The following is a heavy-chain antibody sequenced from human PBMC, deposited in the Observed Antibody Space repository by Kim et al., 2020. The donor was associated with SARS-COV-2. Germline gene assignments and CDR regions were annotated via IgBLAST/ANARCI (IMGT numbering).Heavy chain of an antibody. V-gene: IGHV3-7*03. CDR3: ARDKQGASDY. J-gene: IGHJ4*02. Sequence: GGSLRLSCAASRFTFSSCGMSWVRQAPGKGLEWVATIKQDGSEKYYVDSVKGRFTISRDNAKNSLYLQMNSLRAEDTAVYYCARDKQGASDYWGQGTLVTVSS. D-gene: IGHD6-6*01. CDR2: IKQDGSEK. CDR1: RFTFSSCG.